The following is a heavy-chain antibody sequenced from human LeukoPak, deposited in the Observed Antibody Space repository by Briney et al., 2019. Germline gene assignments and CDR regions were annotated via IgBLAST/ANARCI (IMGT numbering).Heavy chain of an antibody. CDR1: ENSFTSYW. CDR3: ARQQSISSWYALDY. D-gene: IGHD6-13*01. Sequence: GQSLKISCKGSENSFTSYWIGWVRQMPGKGLDWMGIIYPGDSDTRYSPSFQGQVTISADKSISTAYLQWSSLKASDTAMYYCARQQSISSWYALDYWGQGTLVTVSS. CDR2: IYPGDSDT. J-gene: IGHJ4*02. V-gene: IGHV5-51*01.